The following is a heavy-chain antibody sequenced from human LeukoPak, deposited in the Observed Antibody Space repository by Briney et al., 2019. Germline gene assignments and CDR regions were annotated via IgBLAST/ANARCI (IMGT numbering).Heavy chain of an antibody. J-gene: IGHJ5*02. CDR2: IYYTGST. Sequence: SETLSLTCTVSGGSISYYYWTWIRQSPGKGLEWIGQIYYTGSTYYDPSLKRRVTISVDTSRNQFSLNLTSVTAADTAVYYCARGGTYNDILSFDPWGQGTLVTVSS. CDR3: ARGGTYNDILSFDP. V-gene: IGHV4-59*01. CDR1: GGSISYYY. D-gene: IGHD3-9*01.